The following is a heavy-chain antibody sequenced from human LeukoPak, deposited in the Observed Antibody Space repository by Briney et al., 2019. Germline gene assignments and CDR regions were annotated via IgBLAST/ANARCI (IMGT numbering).Heavy chain of an antibody. CDR3: ARGTGGYSSGWYSDY. CDR1: GGTFSSYA. Sequence: GASVKVSCKASGGTFSSYAISWVRQAPGQGLEWMGGIIPIFGTANYAQKSQGRVTITADESTSTAYMELSSLRSEDTAVYYCARGTGGYSSGWYSDYWGQGTLVTVSS. D-gene: IGHD6-19*01. CDR2: IIPIFGTA. J-gene: IGHJ4*02. V-gene: IGHV1-69*13.